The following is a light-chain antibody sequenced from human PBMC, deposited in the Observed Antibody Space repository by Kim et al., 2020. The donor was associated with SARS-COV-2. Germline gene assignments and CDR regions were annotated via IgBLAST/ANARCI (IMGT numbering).Light chain of an antibody. V-gene: IGKV1-5*03. CDR1: QSIYSY. Sequence: ASVGDRVTITCRASQSIYSYLAWYQQKPGNVPKILIYKASTLEGGVPSRFSGSESGTEFTLTISSLQPDDFATYYCQQFYTYPITFGQGTRLEIK. CDR2: KAS. J-gene: IGKJ5*01. CDR3: QQFYTYPIT.